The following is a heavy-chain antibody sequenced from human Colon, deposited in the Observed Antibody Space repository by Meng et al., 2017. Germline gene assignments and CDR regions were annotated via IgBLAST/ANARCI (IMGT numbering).Heavy chain of an antibody. Sequence: GESLKISCAASGFTFSSYSMNWVRQAPGKGLEWVSSISSSSSYIYYADSVKGRFTISRDNAKNALYLQMNSLRAEDTAVYYCARNRERSLAVDGTNDYWGQGTTVTVSS. J-gene: IGHJ4*03. D-gene: IGHD6-19*01. CDR1: GFTFSSYS. CDR2: ISSSSSYI. V-gene: IGHV3-21*01. CDR3: ARNRERSLAVDGTNDY.